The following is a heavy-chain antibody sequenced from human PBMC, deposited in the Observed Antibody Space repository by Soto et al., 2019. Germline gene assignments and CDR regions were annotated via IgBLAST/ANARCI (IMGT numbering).Heavy chain of an antibody. Sequence: EVQLVQSGAEVKKPGESLKIYCKASGYSFTKSWIAWLRQMPGKGLEWMGIINAGDSDIRYSPSFEGQVTISADESISTAYLQWRRLKASHTAVYYCARQREYRGGNYRYYYDGMDVWGQGTTVTVSS. J-gene: IGHJ6*02. D-gene: IGHD3-16*02. CDR1: GYSFTKSW. CDR2: INAGDSDI. V-gene: IGHV5-51*03. CDR3: ARQREYRGGNYRYYYDGMDV.